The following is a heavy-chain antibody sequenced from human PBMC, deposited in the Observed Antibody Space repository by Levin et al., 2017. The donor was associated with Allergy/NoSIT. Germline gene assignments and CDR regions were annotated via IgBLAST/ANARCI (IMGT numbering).Heavy chain of an antibody. D-gene: IGHD6-13*01. Sequence: LSLTCVASGFTFRSYWMSWVRQAPGKGLEWVANIKQDGSAQYYVDSVKGRFTISRDNAKNSLYLQMNSLRADDTAVYFCASSTSYAFDIWGQGTMLTVSS. V-gene: IGHV3-7*01. CDR2: IKQDGSAQ. CDR3: ASSTSYAFDI. J-gene: IGHJ3*02. CDR1: GFTFRSYW.